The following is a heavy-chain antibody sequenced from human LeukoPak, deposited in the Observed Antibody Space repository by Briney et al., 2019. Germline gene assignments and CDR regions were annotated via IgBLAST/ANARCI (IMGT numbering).Heavy chain of an antibody. V-gene: IGHV4-34*01. D-gene: IGHD3-3*01. Sequence: PSETLSLTCTVSGGSISSYYWSWIRQPPGKGLEWIGEINHSGNTYFNPSLQSRVSISVDTSKNQVSLNLNSVTAADTAVYYCAGSGYYSFDFWGQGALVTVSS. CDR1: GGSISSYY. CDR3: AGSGYYSFDF. J-gene: IGHJ4*02. CDR2: INHSGNT.